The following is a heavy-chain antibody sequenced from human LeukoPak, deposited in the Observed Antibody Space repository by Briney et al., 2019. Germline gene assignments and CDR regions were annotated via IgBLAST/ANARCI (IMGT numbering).Heavy chain of an antibody. CDR1: GFTFSSYA. Sequence: GGSLRLSCAASGFTFSSYAMSWIRQAPGKGLEWVSAISGSGASTYYADSVKGRFTISRDNSKNTLYLQMNSLRAEDTAEYYCAKDPREASSSWLYYFDYWGQGTLVTVSS. V-gene: IGHV3-23*01. CDR2: ISGSGAST. CDR3: AKDPREASSSWLYYFDY. J-gene: IGHJ4*02. D-gene: IGHD6-13*01.